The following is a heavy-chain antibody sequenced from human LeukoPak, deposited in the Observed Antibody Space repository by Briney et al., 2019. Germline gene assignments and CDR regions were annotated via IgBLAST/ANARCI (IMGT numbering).Heavy chain of an antibody. D-gene: IGHD6-19*01. CDR1: TFTFSSYA. J-gene: IGHJ4*02. CDR3: VRGGPDPWYSSGWYEDHY. Sequence: PGRSLRLSCAASTFTFSSYAMHWVRQAPGKGLEWVTVISSDGSNKYYADSVKGRFTISRDNSKNTLDLQMNSLRAEDTAVYYCVRGGPDPWYSSGWYEDHYWGQGTLVTVSS. V-gene: IGHV3-30*04. CDR2: ISSDGSNK.